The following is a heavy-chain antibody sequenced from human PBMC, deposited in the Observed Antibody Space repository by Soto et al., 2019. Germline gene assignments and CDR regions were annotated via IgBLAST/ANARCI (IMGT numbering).Heavy chain of an antibody. CDR1: GFTFDDYA. CDR2: ISWNSGSI. D-gene: IGHD6-19*01. CDR3: GKGGGYSSGPGPD. J-gene: IGHJ4*02. V-gene: IGHV3-9*01. Sequence: GGSLRLSCAASGFTFDDYAMHWVRQAPGKGLEWVSGISWNSGSIGYADSVKGRFTISRDNAKNSLYLQMNSLRVEDTALYYCGKGGGYSSGPGPDWGQGTLVTVSS.